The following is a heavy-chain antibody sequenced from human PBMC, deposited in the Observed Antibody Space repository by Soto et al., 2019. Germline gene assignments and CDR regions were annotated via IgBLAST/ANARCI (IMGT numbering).Heavy chain of an antibody. CDR3: ASATVVAATFHF. V-gene: IGHV3-21*01. CDR1: GFAFRSYN. J-gene: IGHJ4*02. Sequence: EVQLVESGGGLVKPGGSLTLSCAASGFAFRSYNMNWVRQAPGKGLEWVASISSGSSNIYYADSVKGRFTISRDNAKNSLFLQMDSLRAEDSAVYYCASATVVAATFHFWGQGTLVTVSS. D-gene: IGHD2-15*01. CDR2: ISSGSSNI.